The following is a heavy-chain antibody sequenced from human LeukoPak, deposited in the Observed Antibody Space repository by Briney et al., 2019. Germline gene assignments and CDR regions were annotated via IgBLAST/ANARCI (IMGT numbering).Heavy chain of an antibody. J-gene: IGHJ5*02. CDR1: GGSISSYY. V-gene: IGHV4-59*01. D-gene: IGHD3-3*01. Sequence: PSETLSLTCSVSGGSISSYYWTWIGQPPGKGWGGLGNIYYSGSTNYNPSLKSRVTISVDTSKNQFSLKLSSVTAADTAVYYCARDLYYDFWSGFDNWFDPWGQGTLVTVSS. CDR2: IYYSGST. CDR3: ARDLYYDFWSGFDNWFDP.